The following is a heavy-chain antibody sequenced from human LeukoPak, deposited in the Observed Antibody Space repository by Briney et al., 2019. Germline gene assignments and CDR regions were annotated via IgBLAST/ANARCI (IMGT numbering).Heavy chain of an antibody. CDR3: ARQPPYYYGMDV. V-gene: IGHV4-61*02. CDR1: GGAISSGSYY. CDR2: IYTSGST. J-gene: IGHJ6*02. Sequence: SETLSLTCTVSGGAISSGSYYGSWIRQPAGKGLEWIGRIYTSGSTNYNPSLKSRVSLSLDTSQNQFSLKLNSVTAADTAVYYCARQPPYYYGMDVWGRGTTVTVFS.